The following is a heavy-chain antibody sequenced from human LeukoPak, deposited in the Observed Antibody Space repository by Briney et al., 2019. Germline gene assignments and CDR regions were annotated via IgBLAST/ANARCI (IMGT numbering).Heavy chain of an antibody. CDR3: AKDRRIAVAGYFQH. CDR1: GFTFSSYG. V-gene: IGHV3-30*18. D-gene: IGHD6-19*01. J-gene: IGHJ1*01. CDR2: ISHDGSNK. Sequence: GGSLRLSCAASGFTFSSYGMHWVRQAPGKGLEWVAVISHDGSNKYYADSVRGRFTISRDNSKNTLYLQMNSLRAEDTAVYYCAKDRRIAVAGYFQHWGQGTLVTVSS.